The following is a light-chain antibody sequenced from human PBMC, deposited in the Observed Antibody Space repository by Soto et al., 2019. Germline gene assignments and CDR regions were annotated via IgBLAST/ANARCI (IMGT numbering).Light chain of an antibody. J-gene: IGKJ1*01. Sequence: DLPMTQSPSSLSASVGDRVTITCRTSQRISNYLNWYQQKPGKAPKLLIYAASNLQSGVPSRFSGSGSGTDFTLTISSLQPEDFATYYCQQSYSTWTFGQGTKVEIK. CDR1: QRISNY. CDR3: QQSYSTWT. CDR2: AAS. V-gene: IGKV1-39*01.